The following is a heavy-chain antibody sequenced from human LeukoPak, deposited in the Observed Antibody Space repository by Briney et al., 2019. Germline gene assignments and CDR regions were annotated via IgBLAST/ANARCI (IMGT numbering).Heavy chain of an antibody. CDR1: GYNFTNYW. Sequence: GESLKISCKGSGYNFTNYWIGWVRQMPGKGLEWMGIIYPGDSDTTYSPSFQGQVTISADKSISAAYLQWSSLKASDTAMYYCARRRDGYNYVGTDYWGQGTLVTVSS. CDR3: ARRRDGYNYVGTDY. D-gene: IGHD5-24*01. J-gene: IGHJ4*02. V-gene: IGHV5-51*01. CDR2: IYPGDSDT.